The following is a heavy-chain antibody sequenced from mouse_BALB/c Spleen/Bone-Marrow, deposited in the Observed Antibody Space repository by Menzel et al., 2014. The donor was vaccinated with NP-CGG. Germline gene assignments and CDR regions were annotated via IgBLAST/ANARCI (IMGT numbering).Heavy chain of an antibody. Sequence: VQLQQSGAELVRPGASVTPSCKASGYTFTDYEMHWVKQTPVHGLEWIGAIDPETGGTADNQKFRGKAALTADKSSSTAYMELRSLTSEDSAVYYCTSRTPYYDSRYYYTMDYWGQGTSVTVSS. CDR1: GYTFTDYE. J-gene: IGHJ4*01. CDR2: IDPETGGT. V-gene: IGHV1-15*01. CDR3: TSRTPYYDSRYYYTMDY. D-gene: IGHD2-4*01.